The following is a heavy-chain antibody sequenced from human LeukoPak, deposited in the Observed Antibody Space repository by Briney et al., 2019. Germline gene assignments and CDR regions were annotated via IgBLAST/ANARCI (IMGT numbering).Heavy chain of an antibody. J-gene: IGHJ4*02. V-gene: IGHV3-74*01. D-gene: IGHD5-12*01. Sequence: PGGSLRLSRAASGFTFSSYWMHWVRQAPGKGLVWVSRIKDDDSDTNYADSVKGRFTISRDNAKNTLYLQMNSLRAEDTAVYYCTTIRPDYWGQGTLVTVSS. CDR2: IKDDDSDT. CDR3: TTIRPDY. CDR1: GFTFSSYW.